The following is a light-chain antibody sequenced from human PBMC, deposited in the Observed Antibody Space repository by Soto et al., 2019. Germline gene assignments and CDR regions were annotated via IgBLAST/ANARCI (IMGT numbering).Light chain of an antibody. CDR1: QGINIF. Sequence: DIQLTQSPSFLSASVGDRVTITCRASQGINIFLDWFQQKPGKAPNLLISAASTLQSGVPSRFSGSGSETDFTLTITSLQPEDSATYYCQQRNSSPRTFGQGTKVEIK. V-gene: IGKV1-9*01. CDR2: AAS. CDR3: QQRNSSPRT. J-gene: IGKJ2*01.